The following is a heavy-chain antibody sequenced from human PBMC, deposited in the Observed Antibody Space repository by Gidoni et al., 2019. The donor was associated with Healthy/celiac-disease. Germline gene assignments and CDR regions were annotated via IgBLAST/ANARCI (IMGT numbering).Heavy chain of an antibody. CDR3: ARVGYSYGFQDPLTTDAFDI. CDR1: GFTFSSYW. V-gene: IGHV3-7*01. J-gene: IGHJ3*02. Sequence: EVQLVESGGGLVQPGGSLRLSCSASGFTFSSYWMSWVRQAPGKGLEWVANIKQDGSEKYYVDSVKGRFTISRDNAKNSLYLQMNSLRAEDTAVYYCARVGYSYGFQDPLTTDAFDIWGQGTMVTVSS. D-gene: IGHD5-18*01. CDR2: IKQDGSEK.